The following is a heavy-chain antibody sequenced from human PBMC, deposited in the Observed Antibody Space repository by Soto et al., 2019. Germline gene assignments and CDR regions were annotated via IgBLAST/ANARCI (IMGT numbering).Heavy chain of an antibody. CDR1: GFSLTTSGVG. D-gene: IGHD3-3*01. CDR3: AHRVLRTVFGLVTKTAIYFDF. J-gene: IGHJ4*02. Sequence: QITLNESGPTVVRPTETLTLTCRFSGFSLTTSGVGVGWIRQSPGKAPEWLALFYWDDDKRYSASLKSRLTITKYISKNQVVLTVSDLDPTDSATYYCAHRVLRTVFGLVTKTAIYFDFWGQGTPVAVST. V-gene: IGHV2-5*02. CDR2: FYWDDDK.